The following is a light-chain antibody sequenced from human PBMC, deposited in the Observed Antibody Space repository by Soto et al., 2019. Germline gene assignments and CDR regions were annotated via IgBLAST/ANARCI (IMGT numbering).Light chain of an antibody. CDR3: QHYVERSPIT. Sequence: EIVMTQSPGTLSLSPGERATLSCRASQSVSSRLALYQQKPGQAPRLLISGASSMATGIPDRFSGSGSGTDFTLTISRLEPEDFALYYCQHYVERSPITFGQGTRLEI. V-gene: IGKV3-20*01. CDR2: GAS. J-gene: IGKJ5*01. CDR1: QSVSSR.